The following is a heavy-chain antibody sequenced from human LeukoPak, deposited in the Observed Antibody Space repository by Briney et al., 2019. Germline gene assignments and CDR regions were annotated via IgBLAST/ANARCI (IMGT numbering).Heavy chain of an antibody. D-gene: IGHD3-22*01. Sequence: ASVKVSCKASGYTFTCYYMHWVRQAPGQGLEWMGRINPNSGGTNYAQKFQGRVTMTRDTSISTAYMELSRLRSDDTAVYYCARGTYYYDSSGYFDYWGQGTLVTVSS. CDR2: INPNSGGT. CDR3: ARGTYYYDSSGYFDY. CDR1: GYTFTCYY. J-gene: IGHJ4*02. V-gene: IGHV1-2*06.